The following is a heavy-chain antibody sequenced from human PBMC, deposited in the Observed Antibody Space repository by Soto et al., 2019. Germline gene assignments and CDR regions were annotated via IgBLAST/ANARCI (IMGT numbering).Heavy chain of an antibody. J-gene: IGHJ6*02. CDR3: ATPDYYDSSGYYYSVKKDYYYGMDV. CDR1: GFTFSSYA. CDR2: ISYDGSNK. D-gene: IGHD3-22*01. V-gene: IGHV3-30-3*01. Sequence: GGSLRLSCAASGFTFSSYAMHWVRQAPGKGLEWVAVISYDGSNKYYADSVKGRFTISRDNSKNKLYLQMNSLRAEDTAVYYCATPDYYDSSGYYYSVKKDYYYGMDVWGQGTTVTVSS.